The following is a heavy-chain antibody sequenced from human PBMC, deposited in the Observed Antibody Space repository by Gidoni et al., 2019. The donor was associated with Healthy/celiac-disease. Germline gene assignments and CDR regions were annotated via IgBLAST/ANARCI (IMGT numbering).Heavy chain of an antibody. CDR3: AKALLWFGELWDAFDI. V-gene: IGHV3-30*18. CDR1: GFTFSSYG. D-gene: IGHD3-10*01. J-gene: IGHJ3*02. Sequence: QVQLVESGGAVVQPGRSLRLSCSASGFTFSSYGMQWVRQAPGKGLGWVAVISYDGSNKYYADSGKGRFNISRDNSKNTLYLQMNSLRAEDTAVYYCAKALLWFGELWDAFDIWGQGTMVTVSS. CDR2: ISYDGSNK.